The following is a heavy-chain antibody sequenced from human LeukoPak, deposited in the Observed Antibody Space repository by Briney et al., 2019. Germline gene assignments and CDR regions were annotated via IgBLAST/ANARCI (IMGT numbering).Heavy chain of an antibody. D-gene: IGHD3-10*01. CDR2: INHSGST. V-gene: IGHV4-34*01. CDR1: GGSFSGYY. CDR3: ARAYYGSGSLLTFDY. J-gene: IGHJ4*02. Sequence: SGTLSLTCAVYGGSFSGYYWSWIRQPPGKGLEWIGEINHSGSTNYNPSLKSRVTISVDTSKNQFSLKLSSVTAADTAVYYCARAYYGSGSLLTFDYWGQGTLVTVSS.